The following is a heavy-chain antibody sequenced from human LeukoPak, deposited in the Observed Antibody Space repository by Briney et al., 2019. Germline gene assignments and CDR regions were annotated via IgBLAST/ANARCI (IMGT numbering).Heavy chain of an antibody. CDR1: GGSFSGYY. D-gene: IGHD3-10*01. J-gene: IGHJ6*03. CDR3: ARRLGRKFGERFYYYHYMDV. Sequence: SETLSLTCAVYGGSFSGYYWSWIRQHPGKGLEWIGEINHSGSTKYNPSLKSRVTISVDTSKNQFSLKLSSVTAADTAVYYCARRLGRKFGERFYYYHYMDVWGKGTTVTISS. CDR2: INHSGST. V-gene: IGHV4-34*01.